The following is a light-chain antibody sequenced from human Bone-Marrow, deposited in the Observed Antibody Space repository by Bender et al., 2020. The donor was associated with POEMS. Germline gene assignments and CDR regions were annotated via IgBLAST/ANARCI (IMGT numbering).Light chain of an antibody. Sequence: QSALTQPASVSGSPGQSVTISCTGTSSDIGSYNHVSWYQQHPGKAPKVMIYDVTKRPSGVPYRFAGSKSGNTASLTISGLQAEDEADYYCSSWTSITLVFGGGTKLTVL. CDR3: SSWTSITLV. V-gene: IGLV2-14*01. CDR1: SSDIGSYNH. J-gene: IGLJ2*01. CDR2: DVT.